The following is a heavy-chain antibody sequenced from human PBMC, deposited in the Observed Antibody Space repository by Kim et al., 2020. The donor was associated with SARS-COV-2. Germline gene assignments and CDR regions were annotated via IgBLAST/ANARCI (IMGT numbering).Heavy chain of an antibody. J-gene: IGHJ4*02. D-gene: IGHD3-3*01. CDR2: IIPIFGTA. Sequence: SVKVSCKASGGTFSSYAISWVRQAPGQGLEWMGGIIPIFGTANYAQKFQGRVTITADESTSTAYMELSSLRSEDTAVYYCARASDYDFWSGYGSRYYFDYWGQGTLVTVSS. CDR3: ARASDYDFWSGYGSRYYFDY. CDR1: GGTFSSYA. V-gene: IGHV1-69*13.